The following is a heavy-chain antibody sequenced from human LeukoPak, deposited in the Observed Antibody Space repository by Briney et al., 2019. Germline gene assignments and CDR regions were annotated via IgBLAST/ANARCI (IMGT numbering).Heavy chain of an antibody. CDR3: AKDKDGTTSFDY. Sequence: PGRSLRLSCAASGFTFSSYAMSWVRQAPGKGLEWVSAISGSGGSTYYADSVKGRFTISRDNSKNTLYLQMNSLRAEDTAVYYCAKDKDGTTSFDYWGQGTLVTVSS. D-gene: IGHD2/OR15-2a*01. V-gene: IGHV3-23*01. CDR1: GFTFSSYA. J-gene: IGHJ4*02. CDR2: ISGSGGST.